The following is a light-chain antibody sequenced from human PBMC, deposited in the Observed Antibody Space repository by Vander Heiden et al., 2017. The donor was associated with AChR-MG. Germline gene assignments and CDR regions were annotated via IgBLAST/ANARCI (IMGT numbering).Light chain of an antibody. CDR3: QQEDNSPWT. J-gene: IGKJ1*01. CDR2: GAS. CDR1: QSVSSSY. Sequence: EIVLTQSPGTLSVSPGERATLSCRASQSVSSSYLAWYQQKPGQAPRLLIFGASSRATGIPDRFSGSGSGTDFTLTISRLEPEDFAVYFCQQEDNSPWTFGQGTKVEIK. V-gene: IGKV3-20*01.